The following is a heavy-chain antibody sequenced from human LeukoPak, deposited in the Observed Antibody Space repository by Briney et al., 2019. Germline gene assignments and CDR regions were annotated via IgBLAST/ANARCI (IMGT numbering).Heavy chain of an antibody. Sequence: PSETLSLTCTVSGGSISSYYWSWIRQPPGKGLEWIGYIYYSGSTNYNPSLKSRVTISVDTSKNPFSLKLSSVTAADTAVYYCARDSDSSGYYLDYWGQGTLVTVSS. CDR2: IYYSGST. J-gene: IGHJ4*02. D-gene: IGHD3-22*01. CDR3: ARDSDSSGYYLDY. V-gene: IGHV4-59*01. CDR1: GGSISSYY.